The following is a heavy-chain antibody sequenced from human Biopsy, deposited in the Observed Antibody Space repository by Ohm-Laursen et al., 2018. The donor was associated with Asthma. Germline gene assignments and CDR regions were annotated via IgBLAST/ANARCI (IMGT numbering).Heavy chain of an antibody. V-gene: IGHV3-21*04. J-gene: IGHJ6*02. CDR2: ISSLSRYK. CDR1: GFDFSDYT. D-gene: IGHD6-25*01. CDR3: ARVFESSEWGPFYHFGLDV. Sequence: GSLRLSCAASGFDFSDYTMNWVRQAPGKGLEWVSSISSLSRYKYYSDSLRGRVTISRDNAKSSLHLQMSSLRAEGTAIYYCARVFESSEWGPFYHFGLDVWGQGTTVAVSS.